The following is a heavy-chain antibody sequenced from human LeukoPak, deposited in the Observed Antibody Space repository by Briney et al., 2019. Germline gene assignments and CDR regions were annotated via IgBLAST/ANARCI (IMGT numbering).Heavy chain of an antibody. CDR1: GFTFSSYW. Sequence: GGSLRLSCAASGFTFSSYWMSWVRQAPGKGLEWVANIKQDGSEKYHVDSVKGRFTISRDNAKNSLYLQMNSLRAEDTAVYYCARGGGDFGGGYFDYWGQGTLVTVSS. CDR2: IKQDGSEK. CDR3: ARGGGDFGGGYFDY. J-gene: IGHJ4*02. D-gene: IGHD2-21*01. V-gene: IGHV3-7*01.